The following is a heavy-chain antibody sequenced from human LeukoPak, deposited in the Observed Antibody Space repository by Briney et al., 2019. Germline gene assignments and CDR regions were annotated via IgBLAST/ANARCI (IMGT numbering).Heavy chain of an antibody. J-gene: IGHJ4*02. CDR1: GYSFTNFG. D-gene: IGHD3-10*01. V-gene: IGHV1-3*03. CDR3: ARRNSGTYLDY. CDR2: LNTGNGDT. Sequence: GASVTVSFKASGYSFTNFGMHWVRQAPGQSLEGMGWLNTGNGDTKYSQEFQGRVTISRDPSATTAYMELRSLRSEDMAVYYCARRNSGTYLDYWGQGTLVTVSS.